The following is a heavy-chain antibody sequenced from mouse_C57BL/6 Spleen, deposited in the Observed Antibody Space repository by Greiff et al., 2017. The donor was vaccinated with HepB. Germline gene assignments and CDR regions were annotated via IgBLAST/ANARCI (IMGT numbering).Heavy chain of an antibody. CDR1: GYTFTSYG. CDR3: ARGDYYGSSSSWYFGV. CDR2: IYPRSGNT. J-gene: IGHJ1*03. D-gene: IGHD1-1*01. Sequence: VQLQQSGAELARPGASVKLSCKASGYTFTSYGISWVKQRTGQGLEWIGEIYPRSGNTYYNEKFTGKATLTADKSSSTAYMELRSLTSEDSAVYFCARGDYYGSSSSWYFGVWGTGTTVTVSS. V-gene: IGHV1-81*01.